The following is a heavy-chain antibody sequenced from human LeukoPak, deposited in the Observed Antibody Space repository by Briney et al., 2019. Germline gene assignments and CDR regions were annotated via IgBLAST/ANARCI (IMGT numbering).Heavy chain of an antibody. V-gene: IGHV4-31*03. CDR3: AIXGVAVXEXXFDX. J-gene: IGHJ3*02. D-gene: IGHD6-19*01. Sequence: SQTLSLTCTVSGGSISSGGYYWSWIRQHPGKGLEWIGYIYYSGSTYYNPSLKSRVTISVDTSKNQFSLKLSSVTAADTAVYYCAIXGVAVXEXXFDXWGXXTXXXVSS. CDR1: GGSISSGGYY. CDR2: IYYSGST.